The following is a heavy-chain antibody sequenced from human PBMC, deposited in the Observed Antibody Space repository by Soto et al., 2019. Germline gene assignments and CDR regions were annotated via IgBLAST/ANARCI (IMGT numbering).Heavy chain of an antibody. Sequence: LRLSCAASGFTFSDFGMHWVRQAPGKGLEWVAIISYDGILKYYADSVKGRFTISRDTSKGAVYLQMNSLTPEDTAVYYCAKDFKVSGGHYGSLNYYYGMDVWGQGTTVTVS. V-gene: IGHV3-30*18. CDR2: ISYDGILK. CDR3: AKDFKVSGGHYGSLNYYYGMDV. D-gene: IGHD3-10*01. J-gene: IGHJ6*02. CDR1: GFTFSDFG.